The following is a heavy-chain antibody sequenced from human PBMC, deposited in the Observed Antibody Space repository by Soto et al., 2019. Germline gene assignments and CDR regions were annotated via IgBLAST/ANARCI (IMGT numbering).Heavy chain of an antibody. CDR1: GGSISSGGYS. D-gene: IGHD3-16*01. CDR2: ILHSGKT. Sequence: QLQLQESGSGLVKPSQTLSLTCAVSGGSISSGGYSWSWIRQPPGKGLEGIGIILHSGKTNYNPSLKSRITRTVDRPKNHFSLNLSSVTAADTAVYYCARDRIMITFGGVTCYYCMDVWGQGTAVSVSS. J-gene: IGHJ6*02. CDR3: ARDRIMITFGGVTCYYCMDV. V-gene: IGHV4-30-2*01.